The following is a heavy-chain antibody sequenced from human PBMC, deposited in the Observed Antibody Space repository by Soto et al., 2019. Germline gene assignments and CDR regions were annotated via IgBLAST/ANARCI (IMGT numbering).Heavy chain of an antibody. D-gene: IGHD1-26*01. V-gene: IGHV5-51*01. Sequence: GESLKISCKGSGYSFTSYWIGWVRQMPGKGLEWMGIIYPGDSDTRYSPSFQGQVTISADKSISTAYLQWSSLKASDTAMYYCARHRWDLAQGAYYGMGVWGQGTTVTVSS. J-gene: IGHJ6*02. CDR2: IYPGDSDT. CDR3: ARHRWDLAQGAYYGMGV. CDR1: GYSFTSYW.